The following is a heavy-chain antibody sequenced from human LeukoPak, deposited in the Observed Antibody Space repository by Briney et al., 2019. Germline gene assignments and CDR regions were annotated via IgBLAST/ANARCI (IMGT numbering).Heavy chain of an antibody. V-gene: IGHV4-34*01. CDR3: ASQTLPPDAFDI. CDR2: INHSGST. J-gene: IGHJ3*02. Sequence: SETLSLTCAVYGGSFSGYYWSWIRQPPGKGLEWIGEINHSGSTNYNPSLKSRVTISVDTSKNQFSLKLSSVTAADTAVYYCASQTLPPDAFDIWGQGTMVTVSS. CDR1: GGSFSGYY.